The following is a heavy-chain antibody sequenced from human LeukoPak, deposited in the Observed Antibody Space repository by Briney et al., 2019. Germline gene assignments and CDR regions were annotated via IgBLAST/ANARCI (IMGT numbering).Heavy chain of an antibody. J-gene: IGHJ3*02. V-gene: IGHV3-21*01. CDR1: GFTFSSYS. CDR2: ISSSSTSI. Sequence: PGGSLRLSCAAPGFTFSSYSMNWVRQAPGKGLEWVSSISSSSTSIFYADSVKGRFTISRDNAKNSLYLQMNSLRAEDTAVYYCAAQWLVRINIWGQGTMVTVSS. D-gene: IGHD6-19*01. CDR3: AAQWLVRINI.